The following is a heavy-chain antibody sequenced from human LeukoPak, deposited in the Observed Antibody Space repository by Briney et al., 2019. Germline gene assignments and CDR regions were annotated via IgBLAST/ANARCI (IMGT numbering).Heavy chain of an antibody. CDR1: GYTFIYYY. D-gene: IGHD5-24*01. CDR2: INPKSGGT. J-gene: IGHJ4*02. Sequence: ASVKVSCKASGYTFIYYYMHWVRQAPGQGLQWMGLINPKSGGTNYAQKFEGRVTITSDTSISTASMELNRLLSDATAVYYCARWGRGDAYLDYWGQGTLVTVSS. CDR3: ARWGRGDAYLDY. V-gene: IGHV1-2*06.